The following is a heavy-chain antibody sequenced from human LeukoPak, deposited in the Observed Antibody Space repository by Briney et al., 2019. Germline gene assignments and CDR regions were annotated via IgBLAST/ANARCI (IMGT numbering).Heavy chain of an antibody. Sequence: GGTLRLSCAASGFTFSSYGMSWVRQAPGKGLEWVSLISWDGGSTYYADSVKGRFTISRDNSKNSLYLQMNSLRTEDTALYYCAKGGYGYSYGPYFDYWGQGTLVTVSS. J-gene: IGHJ4*02. CDR2: ISWDGGST. D-gene: IGHD5-18*01. CDR1: GFTFSSYG. V-gene: IGHV3-43*01. CDR3: AKGGYGYSYGPYFDY.